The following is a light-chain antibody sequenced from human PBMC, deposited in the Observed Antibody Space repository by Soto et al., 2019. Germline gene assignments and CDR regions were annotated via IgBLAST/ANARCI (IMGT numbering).Light chain of an antibody. CDR3: SSYTTTRTLV. CDR1: SNDVGAYNY. Sequence: SALTQPASVSGSPGQSITISCTGTSNDVGAYNYVAWYQHHPGKAPKLLVYEIINRPSGVSNRFSGYQSGNTASLTISGLQPEDEADYYCSSYTTTRTLVFGTGTKVTVL. J-gene: IGLJ1*01. CDR2: EII. V-gene: IGLV2-14*01.